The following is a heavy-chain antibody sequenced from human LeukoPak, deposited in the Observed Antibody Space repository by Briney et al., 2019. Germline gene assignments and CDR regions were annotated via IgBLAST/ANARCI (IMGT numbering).Heavy chain of an antibody. CDR1: GYTFTSYG. D-gene: IGHD3-22*01. Sequence: ASVKVSCKASGYTFTSYGISWVRQAPGQGLEWMGSISAYNGNTNYAQKLQGRVTMTTDTSTSTAYMELRSLRSDDTAVYYCARDVGYYDSSGYYYWYYWGQGTLVTVSS. CDR3: ARDVGYYDSSGYYYWYY. V-gene: IGHV1-18*01. J-gene: IGHJ4*02. CDR2: ISAYNGNT.